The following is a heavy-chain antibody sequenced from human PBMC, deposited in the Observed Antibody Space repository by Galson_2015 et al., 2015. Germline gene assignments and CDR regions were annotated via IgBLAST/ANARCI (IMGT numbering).Heavy chain of an antibody. D-gene: IGHD1-26*01. CDR3: ARDAGFGPGCYDC. V-gene: IGHV4-59*01. CDR2: IYSSGST. J-gene: IGHJ4*02. Sequence: LSLTCSVSGVSITNSYWSWIRQPPGKGLEWIGYIYSSGSTNYNPSLKSRVTISVDTSKKQLSLNLSSVTAADTAMYYCARDAGFGPGCYDCWGQGTLVTVSS. CDR1: GVSITNSY.